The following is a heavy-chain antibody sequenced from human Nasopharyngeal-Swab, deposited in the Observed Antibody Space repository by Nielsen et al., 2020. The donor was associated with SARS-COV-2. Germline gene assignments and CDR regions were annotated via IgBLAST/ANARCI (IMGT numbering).Heavy chain of an antibody. Sequence: SETLSRTCTGSGGSISSSTYYWAWIRQPPGKGLEWIGSIYYGGSTYYNPSLKSRVTISVDTSKNQFSLKLSSVTAADTAVYYCATLSSSWYEYYFDYWGQGTLVTVSS. CDR2: IYYGGST. CDR3: ATLSSSWYEYYFDY. J-gene: IGHJ4*02. V-gene: IGHV4-39*01. D-gene: IGHD6-13*01. CDR1: GGSISSSTYY.